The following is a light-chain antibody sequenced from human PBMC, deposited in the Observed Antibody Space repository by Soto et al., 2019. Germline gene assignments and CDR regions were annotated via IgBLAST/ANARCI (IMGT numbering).Light chain of an antibody. CDR3: SSYAGTNTRYV. V-gene: IGLV2-8*01. CDR1: SSDVGGYNF. CDR2: EVN. J-gene: IGLJ1*01. Sequence: QSALTQPPSASGSPGQSVTISCTGTSSDVGGYNFVSWYQQHPGKAPKLIIYEVNKRPSGVPDRFSASKSGNTASLTVSGLQAEDEADYCCSSYAGTNTRYVFGTGTKLTVL.